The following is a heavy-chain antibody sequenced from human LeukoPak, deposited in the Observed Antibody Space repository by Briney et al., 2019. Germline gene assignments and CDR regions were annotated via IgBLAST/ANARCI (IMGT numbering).Heavy chain of an antibody. CDR2: VSGSGGNT. Sequence: GGSLRLSCAASGFTFSSYAVSWVRQAPGKGLEWVSTVSGSGGNTYYTDSVKGRFTISRDNSKNTVYLQMNTLRAEDTAVYYCAKAYCSGGDCSRYYWGQGTLVTVSS. CDR1: GFTFSSYA. CDR3: AKAYCSGGDCSRYY. D-gene: IGHD2-15*01. J-gene: IGHJ4*02. V-gene: IGHV3-23*01.